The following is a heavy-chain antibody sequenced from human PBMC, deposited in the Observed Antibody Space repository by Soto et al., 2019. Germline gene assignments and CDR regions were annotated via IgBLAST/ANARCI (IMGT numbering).Heavy chain of an antibody. CDR2: ISYDGSNK. V-gene: IGHV3-30*18. D-gene: IGHD6-19*01. CDR3: AKEPLRYLYSSGWYTDY. Sequence: QVQLVESGGGVVQPGRSLRLSCAASGFTFSSYGMHWVRQAPGKGLEWVAVISYDGSNKYYADSVKGRFTISRDNSKNTLYLQMNSLRAEDTAVYYCAKEPLRYLYSSGWYTDYWGQGTLVTVSS. J-gene: IGHJ4*02. CDR1: GFTFSSYG.